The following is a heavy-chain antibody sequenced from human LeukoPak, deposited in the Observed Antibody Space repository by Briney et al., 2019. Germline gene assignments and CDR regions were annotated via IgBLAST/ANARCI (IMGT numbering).Heavy chain of an antibody. CDR2: IYSGGST. J-gene: IGHJ3*02. D-gene: IGHD3-3*01. Sequence: GGSLRLSCAASGFTVSSNYMSWVRQAPGKGLEWVSVIYSGGSTYYAASVKGRFTISRDNSKNTLYLQMNSLRAEDTAVYYCARDPRSISDAFDIWGQGTMVTVSS. CDR1: GFTVSSNY. V-gene: IGHV3-66*02. CDR3: ARDPRSISDAFDI.